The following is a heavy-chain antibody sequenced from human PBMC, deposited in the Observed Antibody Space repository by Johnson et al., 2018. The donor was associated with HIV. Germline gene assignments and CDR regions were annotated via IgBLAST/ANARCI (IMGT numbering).Heavy chain of an antibody. CDR3: ARDITPHKEGDAFDI. D-gene: IGHD1-14*01. J-gene: IGHJ3*02. V-gene: IGHV3-30*02. CDR2: IRYDGSNK. Sequence: ESGGGVVQPGGSLRLSCAASGFTFSSYGMHWVRQAPGKGLEWVAFIRYDGSNKYYADSAKGRFTISRDNSKNTLYLQMNSLRAEDTAVYYCARDITPHKEGDAFDIWGQGTMVTVSS. CDR1: GFTFSSYG.